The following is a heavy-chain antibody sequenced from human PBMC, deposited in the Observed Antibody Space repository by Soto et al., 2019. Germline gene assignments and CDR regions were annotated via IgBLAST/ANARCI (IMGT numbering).Heavy chain of an antibody. Sequence: SETLSHPCTVSGGSITRDTTFWGWVRQPPGKGLEWGGSVYYHATTYYHPSLRSRLSISIYTSKNQLSLELTSVTAADTAVYFCASLIKGRPGEAWGQGTLVTVSS. J-gene: IGHJ5*02. CDR2: VYYHATT. D-gene: IGHD3-10*01. CDR1: GGSITRDTTF. CDR3: ASLIKGRPGEA. V-gene: IGHV4-39*01.